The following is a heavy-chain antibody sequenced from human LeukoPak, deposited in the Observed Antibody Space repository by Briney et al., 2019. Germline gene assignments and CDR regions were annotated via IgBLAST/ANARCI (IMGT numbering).Heavy chain of an antibody. D-gene: IGHD5/OR15-5a*01. Sequence: AGGSLRLSCAASGFTFSRDWMHWVRQAPGKGLVWVSRISDDGSITTYADSVQGRFTISRDNAKSTVFLQMNSLRVEDTAVYFCVRRYYEYNVYDRHLDFWGQGILVTVSS. J-gene: IGHJ4*02. V-gene: IGHV3-74*03. CDR3: VRRYYEYNVYDRHLDF. CDR1: GFTFSRDW. CDR2: ISDDGSIT.